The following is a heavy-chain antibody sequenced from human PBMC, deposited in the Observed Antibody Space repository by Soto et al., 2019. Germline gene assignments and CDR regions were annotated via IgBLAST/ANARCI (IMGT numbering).Heavy chain of an antibody. V-gene: IGHV1-46*03. CDR3: ARGGHIAVVTASFD. CDR2: IHPSGGGS. J-gene: IGHJ4*01. CDR1: CAGLPSPG. D-gene: IGHD2-21*02. Sequence: ASAKVARQRSCAGLPSPGRHRVRQALGQDLEWMGIIHPSGGGSTYAQKFLGRVTMTRDTSTSTVFMELSSLRSADTAVYYCARGGHIAVVTASFD.